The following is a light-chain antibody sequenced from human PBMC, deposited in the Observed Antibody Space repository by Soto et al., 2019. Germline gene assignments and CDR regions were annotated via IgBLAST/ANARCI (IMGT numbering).Light chain of an antibody. CDR1: SSNIGAGYD. Sequence: QSVLTQPPSVSGAPGQRVTISCTGSSSNIGAGYDVHWYQQLPGTAPKLLIYGNNNRPSGVPDRFSGSKSGTSASLAITGLQAEDEADYSCQSYDSSLSGPVVFGGGTKVTVL. CDR2: GNN. J-gene: IGLJ2*01. CDR3: QSYDSSLSGPVV. V-gene: IGLV1-40*01.